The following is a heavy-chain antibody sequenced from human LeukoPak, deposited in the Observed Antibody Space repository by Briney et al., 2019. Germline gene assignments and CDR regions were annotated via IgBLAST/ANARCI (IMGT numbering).Heavy chain of an antibody. J-gene: IGHJ4*02. CDR2: ISGSGGTT. Sequence: PGGSLRLSCAASGFTFSSYAMSWVRQAPGKGLEWVSAISGSGGTTYYANSVKGRFTFSRDNSKNTLYLQMNSLRAEDTAVYYCARAVPSTYYYDSSGYPDYWGQGTLVTVSS. V-gene: IGHV3-23*01. CDR3: ARAVPSTYYYDSSGYPDY. D-gene: IGHD3-22*01. CDR1: GFTFSSYA.